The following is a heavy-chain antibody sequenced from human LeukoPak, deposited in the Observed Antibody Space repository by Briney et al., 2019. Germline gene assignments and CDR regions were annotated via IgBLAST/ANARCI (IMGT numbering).Heavy chain of an antibody. CDR3: ARVRSGAATNPFDY. CDR2: ISAYNGNT. J-gene: IGHJ4*02. Sequence: ASVKVSCKASGYTFTSYGISWVRQAPGQGLEWMGWISAYNGNTNYAQKLQGRVTMTTDTSTSTANMELRSLRSDDTAVYYCARVRSGAATNPFDYCGQGTLDSVSS. D-gene: IGHD2-8*01. CDR1: GYTFTSYG. V-gene: IGHV1-18*01.